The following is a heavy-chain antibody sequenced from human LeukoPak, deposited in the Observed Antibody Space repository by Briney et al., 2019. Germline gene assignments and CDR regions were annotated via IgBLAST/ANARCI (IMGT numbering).Heavy chain of an antibody. V-gene: IGHV3-23*01. CDR3: AKGIYDVSGSYPYYFDY. Sequence: PGGSLRLSCAASAFTFSSYAMTWVRQAPGKGLEWVSAISAGGGTTYYADSVKGRFTISRDNSKNTQSLQMNSLRADDTAVYYCAKGIYDVSGSYPYYFDYWGQGTLVTVSS. J-gene: IGHJ4*02. CDR2: ISAGGGTT. CDR1: AFTFSSYA. D-gene: IGHD3-10*01.